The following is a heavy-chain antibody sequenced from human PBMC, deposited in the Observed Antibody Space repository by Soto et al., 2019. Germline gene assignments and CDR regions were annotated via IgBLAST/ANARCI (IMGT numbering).Heavy chain of an antibody. Sequence: QITLKESGPTLVKPTQPLTLTCTFSGFSLSTSGVGVGWIRQPPGKALEWLALIYWDDDKRYSPSLKSRLTITKDTSKNPVVLTMTNMDPVDTATYYCAHLDKITFGGVIVIPRVWYYFDYWGQGTLVTVSS. J-gene: IGHJ4*02. D-gene: IGHD3-16*02. CDR2: IYWDDDK. V-gene: IGHV2-5*02. CDR1: GFSLSTSGVG. CDR3: AHLDKITFGGVIVIPRVWYYFDY.